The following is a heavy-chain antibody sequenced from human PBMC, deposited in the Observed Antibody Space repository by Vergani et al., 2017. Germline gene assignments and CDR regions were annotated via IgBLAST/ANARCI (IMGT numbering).Heavy chain of an antibody. CDR3: ARSRYSSGWLKFDY. D-gene: IGHD6-19*01. V-gene: IGHV1-2*02. Sequence: QVQLVQSGAEVKKPGASVKVSCKASGYTFTGYYMHWVRQAPGQGLEWMGWINPNSGGTNYAQKFQGRVTMTRDTSTSTAYMELSSLRSEDTAVYYCARSRYSSGWLKFDYWGQGTLVTVSS. CDR2: INPNSGGT. J-gene: IGHJ4*02. CDR1: GYTFTGYY.